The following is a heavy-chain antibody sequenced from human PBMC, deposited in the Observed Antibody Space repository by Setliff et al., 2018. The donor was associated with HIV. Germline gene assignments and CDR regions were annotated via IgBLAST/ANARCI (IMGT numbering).Heavy chain of an antibody. V-gene: IGHV1-3*01. Sequence: GASVKVSCKTSGYSFTNYAIHWVRQAPGQRLEWMGWINGGNGKTEYSQNYQGRVTITRDTSASTDYMELSSLRSEDTAVYYCARVEYYYDSSGYYYDYWGQGTLVTVSS. D-gene: IGHD3-22*01. CDR3: ARVEYYYDSSGYYYDY. CDR2: INGGNGKT. CDR1: GYSFTNYA. J-gene: IGHJ4*02.